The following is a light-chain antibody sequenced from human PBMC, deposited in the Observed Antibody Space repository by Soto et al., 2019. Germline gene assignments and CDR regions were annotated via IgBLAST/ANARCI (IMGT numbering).Light chain of an antibody. V-gene: IGKV1-39*01. CDR2: AAS. CDR3: QQCHTAPYT. Sequence: DIQMTQSPSSLSASVGDRVTITCRASQIISGYLNWYQQKPGKAPKLLIYAASTLQSGVPSRFSGSGSGTVFPLTVSSVQPEDFATYYCQQCHTAPYTFGQGTEL. CDR1: QIISGY. J-gene: IGKJ2*01.